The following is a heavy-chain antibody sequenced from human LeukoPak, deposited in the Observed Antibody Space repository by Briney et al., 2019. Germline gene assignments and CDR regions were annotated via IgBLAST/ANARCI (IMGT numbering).Heavy chain of an antibody. D-gene: IGHD1-26*01. Sequence: GGSLRLSRAASGFTFSSYAMHWVRQAPGKGLEWVAVISYDGSNKHYADSVKGRFTISRDNSKNTLYLQMNSLRAEDTAVYYCARDRVGATDYFDYWGQGTLVTVSS. V-gene: IGHV3-30-3*01. CDR1: GFTFSSYA. CDR3: ARDRVGATDYFDY. CDR2: ISYDGSNK. J-gene: IGHJ4*02.